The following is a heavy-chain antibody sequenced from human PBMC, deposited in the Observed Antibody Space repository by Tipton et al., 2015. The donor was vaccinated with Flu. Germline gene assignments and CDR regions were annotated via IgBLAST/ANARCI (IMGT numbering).Heavy chain of an antibody. Sequence: TLSLTCNVSGYSITTGYYWGWIRRPPGKGLEWIATIHRSGSTKYNPSLKSRVTISVDTSKNQFYLEMRSVTAADMAVYYCARRDFSNYVSDPKNWFDRWGQGTLVTVSS. J-gene: IGHJ5*02. CDR2: IHRSGST. CDR1: GYSITTGYY. CDR3: ARRDFSNYVSDPKNWFDR. D-gene: IGHD4-11*01. V-gene: IGHV4-38-2*02.